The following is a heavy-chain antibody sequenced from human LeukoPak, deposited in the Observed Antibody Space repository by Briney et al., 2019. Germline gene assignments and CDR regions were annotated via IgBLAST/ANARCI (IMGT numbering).Heavy chain of an antibody. CDR2: INHSGST. V-gene: IGHV4-34*01. Sequence: SETLSLTCAVYGGSFSGYYWSWIRQPPGKGLEWIGEINHSGSTNYNPSLKSRVTISVDTSKNQFSLKLSSVTAADTAVYYCARRRYCSSTSCYLAARPGYMDVWGKGTTVTVSS. CDR3: ARRRYCSSTSCYLAARPGYMDV. J-gene: IGHJ6*03. CDR1: GGSFSGYY. D-gene: IGHD2-2*01.